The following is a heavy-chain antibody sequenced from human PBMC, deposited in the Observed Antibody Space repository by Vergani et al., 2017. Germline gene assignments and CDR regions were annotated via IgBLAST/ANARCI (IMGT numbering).Heavy chain of an antibody. Sequence: QVQLVQSGAEVKKPGSSVKVSCKASGGTFSSYAISWVRQAPGQGLEWMGRIIPILGIANYAQKFQGRVTITADKSTSTAYMELISLRSEDTAVYYCARVAAMASRWFDPWGQGTLVTVSS. D-gene: IGHD5-18*01. CDR2: IIPILGIA. CDR1: GGTFSSYA. J-gene: IGHJ5*02. V-gene: IGHV1-69*04. CDR3: ARVAAMASRWFDP.